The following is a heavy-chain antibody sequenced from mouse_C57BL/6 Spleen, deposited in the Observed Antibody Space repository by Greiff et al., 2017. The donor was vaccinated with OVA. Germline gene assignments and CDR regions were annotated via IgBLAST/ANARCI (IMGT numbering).Heavy chain of an antibody. CDR1: GFSFNTYA. CDR3: VRQSLREDWYFDV. CDR2: IRSKSNNYAT. D-gene: IGHD1-1*01. V-gene: IGHV10-1*01. Sequence: EVQVVESGGGLVQPKGSLKLSCAASGFSFNTYAMNWVRQAPGKGLEWVARIRSKSNNYATYYADSVKDRFTISRDDSESMLYLQMNNLKTEDTAMYYCVRQSLREDWYFDVWGTGTTVTVSS. J-gene: IGHJ1*03.